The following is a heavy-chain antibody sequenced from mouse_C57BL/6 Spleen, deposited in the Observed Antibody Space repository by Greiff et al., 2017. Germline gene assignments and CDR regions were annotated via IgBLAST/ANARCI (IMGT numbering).Heavy chain of an antibody. Sequence: EVQLQESGPGLVKPSQSLSLTCSVTGYSITSGYYWNWIRQFPGNKLEWMGYISYDGSNNYNPSLKNRISITRDTSKNQFFLKLNSVTTEDTATYYCAREGDLWSFAYWGQGTLVTVSA. CDR1: GYSITSGYY. CDR2: ISYDGSN. D-gene: IGHD1-1*02. J-gene: IGHJ3*01. V-gene: IGHV3-6*01. CDR3: AREGDLWSFAY.